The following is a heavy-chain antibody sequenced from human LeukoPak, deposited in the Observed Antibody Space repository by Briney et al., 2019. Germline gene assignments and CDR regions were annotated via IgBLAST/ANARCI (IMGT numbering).Heavy chain of an antibody. D-gene: IGHD3-22*01. CDR3: ARDGVNYYDTSPPDY. Sequence: GGSLRLSCAASGFTFSSYGMHWVRQAPGKGLEWVAVIWYDGSNKYYADSVKGRFTISRDNSKNTLYLQMNSLRAEDTAVYYCARDGVNYYDTSPPDYWGQGTLVTVSS. CDR1: GFTFSSYG. CDR2: IWYDGSNK. J-gene: IGHJ4*02. V-gene: IGHV3-33*01.